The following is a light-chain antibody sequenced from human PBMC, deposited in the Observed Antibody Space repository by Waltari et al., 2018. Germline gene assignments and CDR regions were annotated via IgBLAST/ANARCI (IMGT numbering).Light chain of an antibody. CDR2: SAS. CDR3: HQTDSPPET. J-gene: IGKJ1*01. V-gene: IGKV1-39*01. Sequence: DIQMTQSPSSLSASVGDSVSITCRASQSVSTSLNWYQQQAGRAPKLLIYSASSLQSGVRSRFRGRGSGTEFTLTIDSLQPEDFATYYCHQTDSPPETFGQGTKVEV. CDR1: QSVSTS.